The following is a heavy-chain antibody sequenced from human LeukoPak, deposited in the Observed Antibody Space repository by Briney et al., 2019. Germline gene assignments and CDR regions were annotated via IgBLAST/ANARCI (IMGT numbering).Heavy chain of an antibody. V-gene: IGHV4-4*02. D-gene: IGHD4-23*01. CDR2: IYHSGST. CDR3: ARNGGNSDFDY. J-gene: IGHJ4*02. Sequence: SETLSLTCAVSGVSISSSSGYCWTWVRQPPGKGLEWIGEIYHSGSTNYNPSLKSRVTMLLDKSKNQFSLKLSSVTAADTAVYYCARNGGNSDFDYWGQGTLVTVSS. CDR1: GVSISSSSGYC.